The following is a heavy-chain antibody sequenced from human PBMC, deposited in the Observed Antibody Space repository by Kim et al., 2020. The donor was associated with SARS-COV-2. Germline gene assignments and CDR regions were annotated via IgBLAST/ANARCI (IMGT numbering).Heavy chain of an antibody. CDR2: INPNSGGT. CDR3: ARERSWGAFRGVNSPNNWFDH. D-gene: IGHD3-16*01. J-gene: IGHJ5*02. Sequence: ASVKVSCKASGYTFTGYYMHWVRQAPGQGLEWMGWINPNSGGTNYAQKFQGRVTMTRDTSISTAYMELSRLRSDDTAVYYCARERSWGAFRGVNSPNNWFDHWGQGTLVTVSS. CDR1: GYTFTGYY. V-gene: IGHV1-2*02.